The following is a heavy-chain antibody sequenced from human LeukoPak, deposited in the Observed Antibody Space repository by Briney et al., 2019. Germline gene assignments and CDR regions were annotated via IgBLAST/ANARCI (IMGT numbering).Heavy chain of an antibody. CDR2: ISYDGSNK. J-gene: IGHJ5*02. V-gene: IGHV3-30*04. Sequence: PGGSLRLSCAASGFTFSSYAMHWARQAPGKGLEWVAVISYDGSNKYYADSVKGRFTISRDNAKNSLYLQMNSLRAEDTALYYCAKGYCSSTSCSRFDPWGQGTLVTVSS. CDR3: AKGYCSSTSCSRFDP. D-gene: IGHD2-2*01. CDR1: GFTFSSYA.